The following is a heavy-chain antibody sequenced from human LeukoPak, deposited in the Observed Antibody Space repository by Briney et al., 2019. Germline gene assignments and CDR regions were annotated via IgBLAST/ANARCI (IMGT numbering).Heavy chain of an antibody. Sequence: PGGSLRLSRAASGFTFSSYSMNWVRQAPGKGLEWVSSISSSSSYIYYADSVKGRFTISRDNAKNSLYLQMNSLRAEDTAMYYCARDGFAEGDVYWGQGTLVTVSS. D-gene: IGHD3-10*01. CDR2: ISSSSSYI. J-gene: IGHJ4*02. CDR3: ARDGFAEGDVY. V-gene: IGHV3-21*01. CDR1: GFTFSSYS.